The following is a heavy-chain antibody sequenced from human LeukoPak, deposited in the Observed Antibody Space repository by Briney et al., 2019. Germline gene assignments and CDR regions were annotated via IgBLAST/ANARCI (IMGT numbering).Heavy chain of an antibody. Sequence: GRSLRRSCAASGVTFSSYGMHWVRQAPGKGLEWEAVISYDGSNKYYADSVKGRFTISRDNSNNTLYLQMNSLRAEDTAVYYCAKGESYFDYWGHGTLVTVSS. CDR1: GVTFSSYG. J-gene: IGHJ4*01. V-gene: IGHV3-30*18. CDR3: AKGESYFDY. CDR2: ISYDGSNK.